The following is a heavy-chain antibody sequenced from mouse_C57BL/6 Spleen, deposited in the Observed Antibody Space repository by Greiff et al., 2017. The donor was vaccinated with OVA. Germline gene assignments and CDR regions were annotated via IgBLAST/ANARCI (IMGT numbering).Heavy chain of an antibody. CDR1: GYAFSSSW. V-gene: IGHV1-82*01. Sequence: QVQLQQSGPELVKPGASVKISCKASGYAFSSSWMNWVKQRPGKGLEWIGRIYPGDGDTNYNGKFKGKATLTADKSSSTAYMQLSSLTSEDSAVYYCAIPSRHFDVWGTGTTVTVSS. D-gene: IGHD3-1*01. CDR3: AIPSRHFDV. J-gene: IGHJ1*03. CDR2: IYPGDGDT.